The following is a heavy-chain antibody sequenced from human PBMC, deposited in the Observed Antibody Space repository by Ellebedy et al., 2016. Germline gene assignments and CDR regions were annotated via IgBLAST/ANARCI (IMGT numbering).Heavy chain of an antibody. V-gene: IGHV3-21*01. CDR2: ISSSSSYI. CDR1: GFTFSSYS. CDR3: ARDSSGWYAGD. Sequence: GESLKISXAASGFTFSSYSMNWVRQAPGKGLEWVSSISSSSSYIYYADSVKGRFTISRDNAKNSLYLQMNSLRAEDTAVYYCARDSSGWYAGDWGQGTLVTVSS. D-gene: IGHD6-19*01. J-gene: IGHJ4*02.